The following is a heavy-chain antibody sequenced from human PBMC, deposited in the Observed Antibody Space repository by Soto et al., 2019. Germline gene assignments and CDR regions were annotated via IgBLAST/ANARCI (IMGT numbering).Heavy chain of an antibody. V-gene: IGHV1-46*01. CDR2: INPSGGST. D-gene: IGHD2-15*01. Sequence: SVKVSFKASGYTFTSYYMHWVRQAPGQGLEWMGIINPSGGSTSYAQKFQGRVTMTRDTSTSTVYMELSSLRSEDTAVYYCARDPAAGYCSGGSCGFDIWGQGTMVTVS. CDR1: GYTFTSYY. CDR3: ARDPAAGYCSGGSCGFDI. J-gene: IGHJ3*02.